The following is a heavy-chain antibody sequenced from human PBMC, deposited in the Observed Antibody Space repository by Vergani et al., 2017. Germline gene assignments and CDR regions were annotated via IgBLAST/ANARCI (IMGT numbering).Heavy chain of an antibody. Sequence: QVQLQESGPGLVKPSQTLSLTCSVSGGSISSGSYYWSWIRQPAGKGLEWIGRIYTSGCTNYNPSLKSRVTMSVDTSKNQFSLNLSSVTAADTAVYYCARGESSTSALYYYYYYMDVWGKGTTVTVSS. CDR3: ARGESSTSALYYYYYYMDV. CDR2: IYTSGCT. J-gene: IGHJ6*03. CDR1: GGSISSGSYY. V-gene: IGHV4-61*02. D-gene: IGHD2-2*01.